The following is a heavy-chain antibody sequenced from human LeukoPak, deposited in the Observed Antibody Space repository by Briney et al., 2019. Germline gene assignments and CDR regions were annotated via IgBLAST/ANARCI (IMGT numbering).Heavy chain of an antibody. V-gene: IGHV1-69*13. CDR3: ARPRLLNTAMVQFDY. CDR2: IIPIFGTA. J-gene: IGHJ4*02. CDR1: GGTFSSYA. Sequence: SVKVSCKASGGTFSSYAISWVRQAPGQGLEWMGGIIPIFGTANYAQKFQGRVTITADESTSTAYVELSSLRSEDTAVYYCARPRLLNTAMVQFDYWGQGTLVTVSS. D-gene: IGHD5-18*01.